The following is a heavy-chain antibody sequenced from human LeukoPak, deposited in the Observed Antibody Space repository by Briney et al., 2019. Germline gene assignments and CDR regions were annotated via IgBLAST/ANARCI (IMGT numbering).Heavy chain of an antibody. CDR2: IYYSGST. CDR3: ASSYCGGDCYDYYYYGMDV. Sequence: SETLSLTCAVYGGSFSSYYWGWIRQPPGKGLEWIGSIYYSGSTYYNPSLKSRVTISVDTSKNQFSLKLSSVTAADTAVYYCASSYCGGDCYDYYYYGMDVWGQGTTVTVSS. V-gene: IGHV4-39*01. D-gene: IGHD2-21*02. J-gene: IGHJ6*02. CDR1: GGSFSSYY.